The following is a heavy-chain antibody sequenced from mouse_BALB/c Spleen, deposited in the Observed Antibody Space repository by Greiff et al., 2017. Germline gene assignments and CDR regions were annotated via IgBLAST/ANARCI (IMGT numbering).Heavy chain of an antibody. CDR1: GFTFSDYY. V-gene: IGHV5-4*02. D-gene: IGHD1-1*01. CDR3: ARGAYYGSSLYYYAMDY. J-gene: IGHJ4*01. Sequence: EVKLVESGGGLVKPGGSLKLSCAASGFTFSDYYMYWVRQTPEKRLEWVATISDGGSYTYYPDSVKGRFTISRDNAKNNLYLQMSSLKSEDTAMYYWARGAYYGSSLYYYAMDYWGQGTSVTVSS. CDR2: ISDGGSYT.